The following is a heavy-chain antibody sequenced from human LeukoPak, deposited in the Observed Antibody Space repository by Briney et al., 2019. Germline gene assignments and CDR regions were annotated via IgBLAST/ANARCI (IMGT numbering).Heavy chain of an antibody. CDR2: ISWDGTT. V-gene: IGHV3-43*01. CDR1: GFIFGDYT. D-gene: IGHD3-22*01. CDR3: VKDLSYESSGSVPDY. Sequence: PGGSLRLSCAASGFIFGDYTMHWVRQAPGKTLEWVSLISWDGTTYYADSVKGRFTISRDNSKNSLYLQMDTLRSEDTAFYYCVKDLSYESSGSVPDYWGQGTLVTVSS. J-gene: IGHJ4*02.